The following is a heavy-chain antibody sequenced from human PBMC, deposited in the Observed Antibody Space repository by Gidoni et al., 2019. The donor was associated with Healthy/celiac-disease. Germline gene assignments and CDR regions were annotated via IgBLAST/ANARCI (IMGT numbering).Heavy chain of an antibody. D-gene: IGHD3-10*01. CDR2: SKPNRGGT. Sequence: QVQLLQSGAAVKHPGASVKVSCKASGYTFTGYSMHWVRQAPGQGLEWMARSKPNRGGTNYAQKFQGRVTMTRDTAISTAYMELSRLRSDDTAVYYCARAEGGMVRGVYYYYGMDVWGQGTTVTVSS. CDR3: ARAEGGMVRGVYYYYGMDV. J-gene: IGHJ6*02. V-gene: IGHV1-2*06. CDR1: GYTFTGYS.